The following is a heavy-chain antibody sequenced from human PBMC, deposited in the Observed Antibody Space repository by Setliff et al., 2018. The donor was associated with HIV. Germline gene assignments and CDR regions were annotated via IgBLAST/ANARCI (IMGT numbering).Heavy chain of an antibody. CDR2: IKSKTDGWTT. J-gene: IGHJ4*02. Sequence: GGSLRLSCTASGFIFGDYAMNWVRQAPGKGLEWVGRIKSKTDGWTTDYAAPVKGRFTISRDDSKNTLYLQMNSLKTEDTAVYYCTTVHYCSSSRCYIIDYWGQGTLVTVSS. D-gene: IGHD2-2*02. V-gene: IGHV3-15*01. CDR3: TTVHYCSSSRCYIIDY. CDR1: GFIFGDYA.